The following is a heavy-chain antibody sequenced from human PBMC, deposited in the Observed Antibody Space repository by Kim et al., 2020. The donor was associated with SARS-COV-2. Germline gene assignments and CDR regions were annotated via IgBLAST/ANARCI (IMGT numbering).Heavy chain of an antibody. CDR2: NGNT. CDR3: ARRRDLDY. V-gene: IGHV1-18*01. Sequence: NGNTNYAQKFQGRVTMTTDTSTSTAYMELRSLTSDDTAVYYCARRRDLDYWGQGSLVAVSS. J-gene: IGHJ4*02.